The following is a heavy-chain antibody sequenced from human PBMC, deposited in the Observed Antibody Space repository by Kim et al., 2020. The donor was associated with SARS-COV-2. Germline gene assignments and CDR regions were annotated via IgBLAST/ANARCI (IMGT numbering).Heavy chain of an antibody. CDR2: ISGSGGSA. CDR1: GFTFSNYA. CDR3: AKDPYYDFWSGYYLDY. Sequence: GGSLRLSCAASGFTFSNYAMSWVRQAPGKGLEWVSTISGSGGSAYYADSVKGRFTIPRDNSKNTLYLQMNSLRAEDTAVYYCAKDPYYDFWSGYYLDYWGQGTLVTVSS. D-gene: IGHD3-3*01. V-gene: IGHV3-23*01. J-gene: IGHJ4*02.